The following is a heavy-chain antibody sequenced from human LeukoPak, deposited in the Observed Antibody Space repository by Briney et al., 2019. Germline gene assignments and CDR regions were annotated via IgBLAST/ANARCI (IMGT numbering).Heavy chain of an antibody. V-gene: IGHV3-30*03. Sequence: GGSLRLSCAASGFTFSSYGMHWVRQAPGKGLEWVAVISYDGSDKYYADSVKGRFTISRDNSKNTLYLQMNSLRADDTAVYYCARDFNDSGTRPGSYFDYWGQGTLVTVSS. D-gene: IGHD3-10*01. CDR2: ISYDGSDK. CDR3: ARDFNDSGTRPGSYFDY. CDR1: GFTFSSYG. J-gene: IGHJ4*02.